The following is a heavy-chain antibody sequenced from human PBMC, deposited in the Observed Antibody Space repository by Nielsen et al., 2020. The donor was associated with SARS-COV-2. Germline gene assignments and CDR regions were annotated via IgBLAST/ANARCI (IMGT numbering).Heavy chain of an antibody. CDR3: VRGSHCSSTRCHIDY. CDR1: GYSFTNYW. D-gene: IGHD2-2*01. J-gene: IGHJ4*02. Sequence: GESLKISCKGSGYSFTNYWISWVRQVPGKGLEWMGRIDPSDSYTNYSPSFQGHVTISGDKSISTAYLQWSSLKASDTAMYYCVRGSHCSSTRCHIDYWGQGTLVTVSS. V-gene: IGHV5-10-1*01. CDR2: IDPSDSYT.